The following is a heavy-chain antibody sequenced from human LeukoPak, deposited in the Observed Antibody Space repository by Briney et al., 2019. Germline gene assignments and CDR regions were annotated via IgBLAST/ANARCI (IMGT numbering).Heavy chain of an antibody. D-gene: IGHD1-26*01. V-gene: IGHV3-53*01. Sequence: PGGSLRLSCAASGFTVSTNYMSWVPQAPGKGLEWVSTLYSGGNRYYADSVRGRFTISRDDFRNTLFLQMNNLRVEDTAVYYCARESGDRPGLPGRWGQGTLVTVSS. CDR1: GFTVSTNY. CDR2: LYSGGNR. CDR3: ARESGDRPGLPGR. J-gene: IGHJ4*02.